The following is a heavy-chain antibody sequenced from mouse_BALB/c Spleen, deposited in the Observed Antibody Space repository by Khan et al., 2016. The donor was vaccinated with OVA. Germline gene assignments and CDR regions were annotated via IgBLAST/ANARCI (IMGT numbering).Heavy chain of an antibody. CDR3: ATSYFYGYYVDY. D-gene: IGHD1-1*01. Sequence: EVKLVESGGGLVQPGGSRKLSCAASGFTFNSYGMHWVRQAPEKGLEWVAYISGDSNTIYYTDTVKGRFTISRDNPQNTLFLQMTSLMSEDTAMYYCATSYFYGYYVDYWGPGTTLTVS. V-gene: IGHV5-17*02. CDR2: ISGDSNTI. CDR1: GFTFNSYG. J-gene: IGHJ2*01.